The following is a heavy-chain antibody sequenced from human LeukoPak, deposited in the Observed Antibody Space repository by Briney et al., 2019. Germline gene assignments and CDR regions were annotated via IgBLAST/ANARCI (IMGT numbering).Heavy chain of an antibody. CDR1: GYTFTGYY. CDR3: ARVLSYSGYEVDY. CDR2: INPNSGGT. D-gene: IGHD5-12*01. J-gene: IGHJ4*02. V-gene: IGHV1-2*02. Sequence: GASVKVSCKASGYTFTGYYMHWVRQAPGQGLEWMGWINPNSGGTNYAQKFQGRVTMTRDTSISTAYMELSRLRSDDTAVYYCARVLSYSGYEVDYWGQGTLVTVSS.